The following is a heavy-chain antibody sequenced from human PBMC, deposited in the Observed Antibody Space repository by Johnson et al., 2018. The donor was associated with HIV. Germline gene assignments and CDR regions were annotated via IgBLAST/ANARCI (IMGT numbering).Heavy chain of an antibody. Sequence: VRLVESGGGVVQPGGSLRLSCAASGFTVSRNYMNWVRQAPGKGLELVSVIYSAGSAYYADSVKGRFTISRDNSKNTLYLQMNSLRPEDTAVYYCARAPPYDGVYSVSDAVDIWGQGTMVTVSS. CDR3: ARAPPYDGVYSVSDAVDI. D-gene: IGHD3-22*01. CDR2: IYSAGSA. V-gene: IGHV3-66*02. J-gene: IGHJ3*02. CDR1: GFTVSRNY.